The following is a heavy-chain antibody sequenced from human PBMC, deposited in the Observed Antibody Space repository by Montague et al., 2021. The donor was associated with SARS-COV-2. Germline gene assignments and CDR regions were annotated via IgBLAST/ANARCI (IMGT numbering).Heavy chain of an antibody. J-gene: IGHJ4*02. D-gene: IGHD3-16*01. Sequence: SETLSLTCTVSGGSIANSHKYWGWVRQPPGKGLEWIGSVLYTGTPYDHPSLTARVTISLDTSKNQFSLKMYSVTAADTATYFCVAGGDSAEAGAYWGQGTLVTVSS. CDR1: GGSIANSHKY. CDR3: VAGGDSAEAGAY. V-gene: IGHV4-39*07. CDR2: VLYTGTP.